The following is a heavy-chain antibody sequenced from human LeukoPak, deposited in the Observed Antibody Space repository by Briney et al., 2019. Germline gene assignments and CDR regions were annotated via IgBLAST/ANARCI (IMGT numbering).Heavy chain of an antibody. Sequence: GGSLRLSCAASGFXFSSYSMNWVRQAPGKGREWVSYISTSSGTIYYADSVKGRFTISRDNAKNSLYLQMNSLGDEDTAVYYCARDRGYCSGGSCYTYYFDYWGQGTLVTVSS. CDR1: GFXFSSYS. CDR2: ISTSSGTI. J-gene: IGHJ4*02. V-gene: IGHV3-48*02. D-gene: IGHD2-15*01. CDR3: ARDRGYCSGGSCYTYYFDY.